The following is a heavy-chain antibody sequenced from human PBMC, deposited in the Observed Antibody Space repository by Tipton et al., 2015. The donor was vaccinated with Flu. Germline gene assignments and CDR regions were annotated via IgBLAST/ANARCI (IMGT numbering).Heavy chain of an antibody. D-gene: IGHD2-21*01. J-gene: IGHJ5*01. CDR3: AKAPRICEDWHDS. Sequence: QLVQSGAEVKKPGSSVKVSCKAPGGSIFINYAISWVRQAPGQGIEWMGKIIPMFRSPRYAQKFQDRLTITANESASTVYMDLSSLRSDDTAIYYCAKAPRICEDWHDSWGQETLVIVSS. CDR1: GGSIFINYA. V-gene: IGHV1-69*18. CDR2: IIPMFRSP.